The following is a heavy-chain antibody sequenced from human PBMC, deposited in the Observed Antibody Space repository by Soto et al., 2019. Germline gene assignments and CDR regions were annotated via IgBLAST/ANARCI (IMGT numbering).Heavy chain of an antibody. D-gene: IGHD6-6*01. CDR1: GGTFSSYA. V-gene: IGHV1-69*01. J-gene: IGHJ5*02. CDR2: IIPIFGTA. Sequence: QVQLVQSGAEVKKPGSSVKVSCKASGGTFSSYAISWVRQAPGQGLEWKGGIIPIFGTANYAQKFQGRVTITADESTSTAYMELSSLRSEDTAVYYCAREEYSSSSEASWFDPWGQGTLVTVSS. CDR3: AREEYSSSSEASWFDP.